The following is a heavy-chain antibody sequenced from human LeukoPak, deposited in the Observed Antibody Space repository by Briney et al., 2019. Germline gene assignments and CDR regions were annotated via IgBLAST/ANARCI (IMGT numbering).Heavy chain of an antibody. V-gene: IGHV1-8*01. CDR3: ARQMVIGSSDDAFDI. D-gene: IGHD6-6*01. Sequence: ASVKVSCKASGYTFTTYDINWVRQATGQGLEWMGWMNPNSGNTGYAQKFQGRVTITRNTSISTAYMELSSLTSEDTAVYYCARQMVIGSSDDAFDIWGQGTMVTVSS. CDR1: GYTFTTYD. J-gene: IGHJ3*02. CDR2: MNPNSGNT.